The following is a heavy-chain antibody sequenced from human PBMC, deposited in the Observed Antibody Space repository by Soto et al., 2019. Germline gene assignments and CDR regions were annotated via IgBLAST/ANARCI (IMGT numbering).Heavy chain of an antibody. Sequence: ASVKVSCKASGYTFTVYYMHWVRQAPGQGLEWMGWINPNSGGTNYAQKFEGWVNMTRDTSISTAYMELSRLRSDDTAVYYCARLYSGYDYKFDYWGQGTLVTVSS. CDR1: GYTFTVYY. V-gene: IGHV1-2*04. D-gene: IGHD5-12*01. CDR2: INPNSGGT. J-gene: IGHJ4*02. CDR3: ARLYSGYDYKFDY.